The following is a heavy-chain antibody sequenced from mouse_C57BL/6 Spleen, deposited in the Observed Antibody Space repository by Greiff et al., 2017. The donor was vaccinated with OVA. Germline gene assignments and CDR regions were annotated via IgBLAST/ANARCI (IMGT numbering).Heavy chain of an antibody. Sequence: EVQRVESGGGLVKPGGSLKLSCAASGFTFSDYGMHWVRQAPEKGLAWVAYISSGSSTIYYADTVKGRFTISRDNAKNTLCLQMTSLRSEDTAVYYCARRLDYYFDYWGQGTTLTVSS. CDR3: ARRLDYYFDY. J-gene: IGHJ2*01. CDR1: GFTFSDYG. CDR2: ISSGSSTI. D-gene: IGHD4-1*01. V-gene: IGHV5-17*01.